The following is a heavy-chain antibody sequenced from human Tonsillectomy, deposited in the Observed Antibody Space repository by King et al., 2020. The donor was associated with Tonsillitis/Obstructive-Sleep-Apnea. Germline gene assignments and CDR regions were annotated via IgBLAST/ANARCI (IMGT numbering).Heavy chain of an antibody. D-gene: IGHD1-26*01. CDR1: GYTFTGYY. CDR2: INPNSGGT. Sequence: QLVQSGAEVKKPGASVKVSCKASGYTFTGYYMHWVRQAPGQGLEWMGRINPNSGGTNYAQKFQGRVTMTRDTSISTAYMELSRLRADDTVLYYCAISRRALTSGRRKVPSYYFDYWGQGTLVTVSS. V-gene: IGHV1-2*05. J-gene: IGHJ4*02. CDR3: AISRRALTSGRRKVPSYYFDY.